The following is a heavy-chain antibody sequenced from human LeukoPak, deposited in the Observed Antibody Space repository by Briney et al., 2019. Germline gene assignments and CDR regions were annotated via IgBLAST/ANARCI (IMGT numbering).Heavy chain of an antibody. V-gene: IGHV1-18*01. Sequence: GASVKVSCKASGYTFISFGMSWVRQAPGHGLEWIGWISLYKGNTNYAQNVQGRVTMTTDTSTDTAYMELRSLRSDDTAVYYCARGYSSGSYPYFDYWGQGTLVTVSS. J-gene: IGHJ4*02. CDR2: ISLYKGNT. CDR3: ARGYSSGSYPYFDY. D-gene: IGHD3-22*01. CDR1: GYTFISFG.